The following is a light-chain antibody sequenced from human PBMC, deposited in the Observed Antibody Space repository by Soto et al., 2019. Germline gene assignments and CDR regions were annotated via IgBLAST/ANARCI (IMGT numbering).Light chain of an antibody. CDR2: AAS. J-gene: IGKJ2*01. CDR3: ETYNSEYT. Sequence: DIQMTQSPSSLSASVGDRVTITCRASQGISNYLAWYQQKPGKVPKLLIYAASILRSGVPSRFSGSGSGTDFNLTISRLQPEDVATSYCETYNSEYTFGQGTKREIK. V-gene: IGKV1-27*01. CDR1: QGISNY.